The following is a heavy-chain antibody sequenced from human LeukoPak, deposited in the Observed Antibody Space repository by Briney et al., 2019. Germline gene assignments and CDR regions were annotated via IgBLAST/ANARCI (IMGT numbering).Heavy chain of an antibody. V-gene: IGHV5-51*01. CDR1: GYSFTSYW. CDR3: ATSNYDSSGYGAFDI. J-gene: IGHJ3*02. D-gene: IGHD3-22*01. CDR2: IYPGDTDT. Sequence: GESLKISCKGSGYSFTSYWIGWVRQMPGKGLEWMGMIYPGDTDTRYSPSFQGQVTISADKSISTAYLQWSSLKASDTAMYYYATSNYDSSGYGAFDIWGQGTMVTVSS.